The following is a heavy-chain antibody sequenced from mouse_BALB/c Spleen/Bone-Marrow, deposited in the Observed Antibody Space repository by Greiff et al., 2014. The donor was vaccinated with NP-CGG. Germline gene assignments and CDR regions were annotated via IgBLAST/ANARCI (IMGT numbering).Heavy chain of an antibody. CDR1: GFDFSRYW. CDR3: AKNYIYGYLAY. Sequence: EVKLEESGGGLVQPGGSLKLSCAASGFDFSRYWMTWVRQAPGKGLEWIGEINPDSSTINYTPSLTDKFIISRDNAKNTLYLQMSKVRSEDTALYCCAKNYIYGYLAYWGQGTLVTVSA. V-gene: IGHV4-1*02. J-gene: IGHJ3*01. CDR2: INPDSSTI. D-gene: IGHD1-2*01.